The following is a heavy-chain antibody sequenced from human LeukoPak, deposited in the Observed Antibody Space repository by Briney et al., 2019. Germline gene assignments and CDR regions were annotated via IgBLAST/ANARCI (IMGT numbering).Heavy chain of an antibody. CDR2: INHSGST. D-gene: IGHD2-2*01. CDR1: GGSFSGYY. V-gene: IGHV4-34*01. J-gene: IGHJ4*02. Sequence: SETLSLTCAVYGGSFSGYYWSWIRQPPGKGLERIGEINHSGSTNYNPSLKSRVTISVDTSKNQFSLKLSSVTAADTAVYSCARQYCSSTSCYRNFDYWGQGTLVTVSS. CDR3: ARQYCSSTSCYRNFDY.